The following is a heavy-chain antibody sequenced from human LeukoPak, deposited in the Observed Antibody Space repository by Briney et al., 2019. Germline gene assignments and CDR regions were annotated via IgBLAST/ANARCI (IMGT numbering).Heavy chain of an antibody. CDR2: IYSGGNT. Sequence: RGSLRLSCAASGFTVSSNYMRWVRQAPGKGLEWVSVIYSGGNTYYADSVKGRFTISRDNSKNTLYLQMNSLRAEDTAVYYCAKVWGYCSGGSCYSVYYYGMDVWGQGTTVTVSS. D-gene: IGHD2-15*01. J-gene: IGHJ6*02. V-gene: IGHV3-53*01. CDR3: AKVWGYCSGGSCYSVYYYGMDV. CDR1: GFTVSSNY.